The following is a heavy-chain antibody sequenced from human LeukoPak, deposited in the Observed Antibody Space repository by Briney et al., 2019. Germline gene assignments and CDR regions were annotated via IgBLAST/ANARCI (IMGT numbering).Heavy chain of an antibody. Sequence: GGSLRLSCAASGFTFSDYYMSWVRQAPGKGLEWVSYISSSGSTIYYADSVEGRFTISKDNAKNSLYLQMNSLRAEDTAVYYCARSDSSGYEDYWGQGTLVTVSS. V-gene: IGHV3-11*01. CDR1: GFTFSDYY. J-gene: IGHJ4*02. D-gene: IGHD3-22*01. CDR2: ISSSGSTI. CDR3: ARSDSSGYEDY.